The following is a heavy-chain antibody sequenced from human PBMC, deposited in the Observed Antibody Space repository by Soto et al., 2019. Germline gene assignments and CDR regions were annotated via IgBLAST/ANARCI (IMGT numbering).Heavy chain of an antibody. J-gene: IGHJ4*02. CDR1: GFTFSSYA. V-gene: IGHV3-30-3*01. CDR3: ARGSGSYYFFDY. D-gene: IGHD3-10*01. Sequence: ESGGGVVQPGRSLRLSCAASGFTFSSYAMHWVRQAPGKGLEWVAVISYDGSNKYYADSVKGRFTISRDNSKNTLYLQMNSLRAEDTAVYYCARGSGSYYFFDYWGQGTLVTVSS. CDR2: ISYDGSNK.